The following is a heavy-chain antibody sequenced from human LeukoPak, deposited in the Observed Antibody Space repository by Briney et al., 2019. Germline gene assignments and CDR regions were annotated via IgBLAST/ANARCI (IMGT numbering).Heavy chain of an antibody. V-gene: IGHV3-21*01. D-gene: IGHD3-22*01. CDR3: ARARLFDSSGYYGLWDY. Sequence: GGSLRLSCAASGFTFSSYSMNWVRQAPEKGLEWVSSISSSSSYIYYADSVKGRFTISRDNAKNSLYLQMNSLRAEDTAVYYCARARLFDSSGYYGLWDYWGQGTLVTVSS. CDR2: ISSSSSYI. CDR1: GFTFSSYS. J-gene: IGHJ4*02.